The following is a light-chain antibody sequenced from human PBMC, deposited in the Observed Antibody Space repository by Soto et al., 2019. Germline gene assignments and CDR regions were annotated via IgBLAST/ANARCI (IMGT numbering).Light chain of an antibody. Sequence: EIVLTQFPGTLSLSPGERATLSCRASQGISSSYLAWYQQKPGQAPRILIYGASNKAAGFPDRFSGSGSGTDFTLTINRLEPEDFAVYYCQYYADSLRAFGQGTRVDIK. J-gene: IGKJ1*01. V-gene: IGKV3-20*01. CDR3: QYYADSLRA. CDR1: QGISSSY. CDR2: GAS.